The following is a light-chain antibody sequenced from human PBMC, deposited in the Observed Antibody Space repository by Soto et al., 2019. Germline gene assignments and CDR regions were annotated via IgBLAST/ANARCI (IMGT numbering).Light chain of an antibody. CDR1: QNFGSSY. CDR2: DAS. CDR3: QQRSNWPPIT. J-gene: IGKJ3*01. Sequence: VLTQSPDTVSLSPGERATLSCRAIQNFGSSYIAWYQQKRGQAPRFLIYDASNRATGIPARFSGSGSGTDFTLTISSLEPEDFAVYYCQQRSNWPPITFGPGTKVDI. V-gene: IGKV3-11*01.